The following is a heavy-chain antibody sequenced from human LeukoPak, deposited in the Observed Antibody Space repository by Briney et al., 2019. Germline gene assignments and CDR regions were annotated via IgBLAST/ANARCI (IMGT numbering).Heavy chain of an antibody. V-gene: IGHV6-1*01. CDR1: GDSVSGNTAT. J-gene: IGHJ5*02. D-gene: IGHD2-2*01. Sequence: SQTLSPTRALSGDSVSGNTATWKSIRHHPTRGREWLGRPTYSSTWYDDYAVSVRGRITVNPDTSKNQFSLHLNSVTPEDTAVYYCARRLTQYDCFDPWGQAILVTVSS. CDR3: ARRLTQYDCFDP. CDR2: PTYSSTWYD.